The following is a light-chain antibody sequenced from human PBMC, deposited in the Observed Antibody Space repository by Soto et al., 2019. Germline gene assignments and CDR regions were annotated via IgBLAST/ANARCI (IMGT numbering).Light chain of an antibody. CDR2: LNSDGSH. CDR3: QTWGTGFWV. J-gene: IGLJ3*02. Sequence: QLVLTQSPSASASLGASVKLTCTLSSGHINYAIAWHQQQPEKGPRYLMKLNSDGSHSKGDAIPDRFSGSSSGAERYLTISSLQSEDEADYYCQTWGTGFWVFGGGTKVTVL. V-gene: IGLV4-69*01. CDR1: SGHINYA.